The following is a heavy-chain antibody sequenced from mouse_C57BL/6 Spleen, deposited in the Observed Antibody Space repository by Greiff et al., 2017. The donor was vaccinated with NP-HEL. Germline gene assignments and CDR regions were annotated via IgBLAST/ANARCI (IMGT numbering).Heavy chain of an antibody. D-gene: IGHD4-1*01. CDR1: GYSITSGYY. V-gene: IGHV3-6*01. Sequence: EVKLQESGPGLVKPSQSLSLTCSVTGYSITSGYYWNWIRQVPGNKLEWMGYISYDGSNNYNPSLKNRISITRDTSKNQFFLKLNSVTTEDTATYYCARDSSWDGAYWGQGTLVTVSA. CDR2: ISYDGSN. J-gene: IGHJ3*01. CDR3: ARDSSWDGAY.